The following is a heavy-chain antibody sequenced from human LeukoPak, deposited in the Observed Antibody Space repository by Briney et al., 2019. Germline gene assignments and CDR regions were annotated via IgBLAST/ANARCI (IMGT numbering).Heavy chain of an antibody. CDR1: GFTFSDYY. V-gene: IGHV3-11*01. J-gene: IGHJ6*02. CDR2: ISGSGSTI. CDR3: ARDIVVVVAAQPPFFYGMDV. Sequence: GGSLRLSCAASGFTFSDYYMSWIRQAPGKGLEWVSYISGSGSTIYYADSVKGRFTISRDNAKNSLYLQMNSLRAEDTAVYYCARDIVVVVAAQPPFFYGMDVWGQGTTVTVSS. D-gene: IGHD2-15*01.